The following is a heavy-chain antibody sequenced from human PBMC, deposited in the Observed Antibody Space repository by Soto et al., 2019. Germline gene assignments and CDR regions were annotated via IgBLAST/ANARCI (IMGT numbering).Heavy chain of an antibody. CDR2: ISYDGSNK. D-gene: IGHD4-17*01. J-gene: IGHJ4*02. CDR3: AKVLHDYGDHRTEYYFDY. V-gene: IGHV3-30*18. Sequence: QVQLVESGGGVVQPGRSLRLSCAASGFTFSSYGMHWVRQAPGKGLEWVAVISYDGSNKYYADSVKGRFTISRDNSKNTLYLQMNILRAEDTAVYYCAKVLHDYGDHRTEYYFDYWGQGTLVTVSS. CDR1: GFTFSSYG.